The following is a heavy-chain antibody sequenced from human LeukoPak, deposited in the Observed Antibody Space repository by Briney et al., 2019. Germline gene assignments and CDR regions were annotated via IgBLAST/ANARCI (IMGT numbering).Heavy chain of an antibody. CDR2: SYYSGST. V-gene: IGHV4-59*02. CDR1: GGSVSSYY. J-gene: IGHJ6*03. D-gene: IGHD5-18*01. CDR3: ARGGKQLMVDCYYYMDV. Sequence: PSETLSLTCTVSGGSVSSYYWSWIRQPPGKGMEWIGYSYYSGSTNYNPSLKSRVTISVDTSKNQFSLNLRSLTAADTAVYYCARGGKQLMVDCYYYMDVWGKGTTVTVSS.